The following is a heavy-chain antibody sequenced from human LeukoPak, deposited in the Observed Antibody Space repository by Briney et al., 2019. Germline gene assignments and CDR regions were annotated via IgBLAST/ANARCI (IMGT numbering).Heavy chain of an antibody. CDR1: GGSFSGYY. D-gene: IGHD3-16*02. V-gene: IGHV4-34*01. CDR3: ARVRGDYIWGSYRSFDY. Sequence: SETLSLTCAVYGGSFSGYYCSWIRQPPGKGLEWIGEINHSGSTNYNPSLKSRVTISVDTSKNQFSLKLSSVTAADTAVYYCARVRGDYIWGSYRSFDYWGQGTMVTVSS. CDR2: INHSGST. J-gene: IGHJ4*02.